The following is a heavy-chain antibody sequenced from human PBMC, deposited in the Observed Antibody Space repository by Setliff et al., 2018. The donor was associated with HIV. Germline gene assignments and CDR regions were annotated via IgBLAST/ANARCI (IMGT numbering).Heavy chain of an antibody. CDR2: ISAYNGNT. D-gene: IGHD1-26*01. CDR3: ARARLQGIVTAVGPRDNCLDP. CDR1: GYNFINYG. Sequence: ASVKVSCKASGYNFINYGISWVRQAPGQGLEWMGWISAYNGNTDYAPRLLGRVTMTTDTSTSTAYMELRSLSSDDTAVYYCARARLQGIVTAVGPRDNCLDPWGQGTQVTVSS. V-gene: IGHV1-18*01. J-gene: IGHJ5*02.